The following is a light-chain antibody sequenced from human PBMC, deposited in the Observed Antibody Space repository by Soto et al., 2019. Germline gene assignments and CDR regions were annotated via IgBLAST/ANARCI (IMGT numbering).Light chain of an antibody. J-gene: IGKJ2*01. CDR3: QQYGGSALYT. CDR1: QSVSSSY. CDR2: GAS. Sequence: EIVLTQSPGTMSLSPGERATLSCRASQSVSSSYFAWYQQKPGQAPRLLIYGASSRATGIPDRFSGSGSGTDFTLPISRLEPEDFAVFYCQQYGGSALYTFGQGTKLEIK. V-gene: IGKV3-20*01.